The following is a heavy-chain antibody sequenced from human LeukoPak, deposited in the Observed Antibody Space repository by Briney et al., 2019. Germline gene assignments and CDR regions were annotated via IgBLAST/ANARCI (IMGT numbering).Heavy chain of an antibody. Sequence: PSETLSLACTVSGASMSTYFWSWIRQPLGTGLEWIGYVYSSGSTNYNPSLKSRVTISVDTAKNQVSLKLSSVTAADTAMYYCARQVYRSPYAFDIWGQGTVVTVSS. D-gene: IGHD6-13*01. CDR3: ARQVYRSPYAFDI. V-gene: IGHV4-59*08. CDR2: VYSSGST. J-gene: IGHJ3*02. CDR1: GASMSTYF.